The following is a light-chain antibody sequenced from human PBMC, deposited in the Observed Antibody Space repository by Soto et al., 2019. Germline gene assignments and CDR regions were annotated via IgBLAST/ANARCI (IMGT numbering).Light chain of an antibody. V-gene: IGLV2-14*01. J-gene: IGLJ1*01. CDR1: SSDVGGYNY. CDR3: SSYTSSSTLEV. Sequence: QSVLTQPASVSGSPGQSITISCTGTSSDVGGYNYVSWYQQHPGKAAKLMIYDVSDRPSGVSNRFSGSKSGNTASLTISGLQAEDEADYYCSSYTSSSTLEVFGTGTKLTVL. CDR2: DVS.